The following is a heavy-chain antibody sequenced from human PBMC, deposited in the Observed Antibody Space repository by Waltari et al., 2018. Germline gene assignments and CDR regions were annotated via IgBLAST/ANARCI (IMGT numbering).Heavy chain of an antibody. Sequence: QVQLVQSGAEVKKPGSSVKVSCKASGGTFSSYAISWVRQAPGQGLEWMGGIIPIFGTANYAQKFQGRVTMTADESTSTAYMELSSLRSEDTAVYYCARDLGGRGIAVAGTWFDPWGQGTLVTVSS. CDR3: ARDLGGRGIAVAGTWFDP. D-gene: IGHD6-19*01. V-gene: IGHV1-69*01. CDR2: IIPIFGTA. CDR1: GGTFSSYA. J-gene: IGHJ5*02.